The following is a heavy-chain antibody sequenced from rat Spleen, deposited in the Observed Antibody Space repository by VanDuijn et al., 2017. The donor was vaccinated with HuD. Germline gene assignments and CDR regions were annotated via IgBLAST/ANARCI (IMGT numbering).Heavy chain of an antibody. V-gene: IGHV5S23*01. CDR1: GFTFSNFD. CDR3: TRGVITTTGPLGY. D-gene: IGHD1-10*01. CDR2: ITTGGGNT. J-gene: IGHJ2*01. Sequence: EVQLVESGGGLLQPGRSLKLSCVASGFTFSNFDMAWVRQAPTKGLEWVASITTGGGNTHYRDSVKGRFTISRDNAKSTLYLQMNSLRSEDTATYYCTRGVITTTGPLGYWGQGVMVTVSS.